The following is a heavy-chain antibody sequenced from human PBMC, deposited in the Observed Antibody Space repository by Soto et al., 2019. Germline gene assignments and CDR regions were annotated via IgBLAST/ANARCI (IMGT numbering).Heavy chain of an antibody. J-gene: IGHJ4*02. CDR2: TNPSGSLT. V-gene: IGHV3-23*01. Sequence: GGSLRLSCGASGFTFRSFAMTWVRQAPGKGLEWVSATNPSGSLTYYADSVKGRFTITRENSKNTLYLQMNSLRAEDTAVYYCAKDSPYSMNYQDLDYWGPGTLVTVSS. CDR1: GFTFRSFA. CDR3: AKDSPYSMNYQDLDY. D-gene: IGHD1-26*01.